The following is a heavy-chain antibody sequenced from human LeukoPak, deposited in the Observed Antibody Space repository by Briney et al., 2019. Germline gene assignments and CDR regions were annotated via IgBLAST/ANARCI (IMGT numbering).Heavy chain of an antibody. CDR1: KFIFSSYA. CDR2: ISGSGRST. V-gene: IGHV3-23*01. J-gene: IGHJ4*02. Sequence: PGGSLRLSCAASKFIFSSYAMSWVRQAPGKGLEWVSGISGSGRSTYYADSVKGRFTISRDNSNNTLYLQMNSLRAEDTAVYYCAKGRYDSSGYYLDLWGQGTLVTVSS. CDR3: AKGRYDSSGYYLDL. D-gene: IGHD3-22*01.